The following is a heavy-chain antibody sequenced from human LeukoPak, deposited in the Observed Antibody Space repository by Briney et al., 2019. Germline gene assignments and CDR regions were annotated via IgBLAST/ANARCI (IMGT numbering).Heavy chain of an antibody. CDR3: AKQRAAMITFGGVIALDAFDI. J-gene: IGHJ3*02. CDR1: GFTFDVYG. Sequence: PGGSLRLSCAAAGFTFDVYGMSWVRQAPGKGLEWVSGINWSGGSTGYADSVKGRFTISRDNSKNTLYLQMNSLRAEDTAVYYCAKQRAAMITFGGVIALDAFDIWGQGTMVTVSS. V-gene: IGHV3-20*04. D-gene: IGHD3-16*02. CDR2: INWSGGST.